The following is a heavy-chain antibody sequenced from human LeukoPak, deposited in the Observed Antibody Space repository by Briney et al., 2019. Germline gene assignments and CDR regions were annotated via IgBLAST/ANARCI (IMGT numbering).Heavy chain of an antibody. J-gene: IGHJ4*02. CDR3: ARGAATDDRIDY. V-gene: IGHV4-59*01. Sequence: PSETLSLTCTVSGGSISSYYWSWIRQPPGKGLEWIGYIYYSGSTNYNPSLKSRVTISVDTSKNQFSLKLSSVTAADTAVYYCARGAATDDRIDYWGQGTLVTVSS. CDR2: IYYSGST. CDR1: GGSISSYY. D-gene: IGHD6-25*01.